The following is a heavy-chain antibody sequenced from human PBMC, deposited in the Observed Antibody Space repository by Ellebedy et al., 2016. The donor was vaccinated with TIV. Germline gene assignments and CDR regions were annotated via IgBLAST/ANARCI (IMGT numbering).Heavy chain of an antibody. V-gene: IGHV3-74*01. D-gene: IGHD6-13*01. CDR3: ARDRDSTTWQKNFDY. Sequence: GESLKISCAASGFTFSSYWMHWVRQTPGKGLVWVSRIKSDGSSTSYADSVKGRFTISRDNAKNTLFLQMNSLRAEDTAVYYCARDRDSTTWQKNFDYWGQGTLVTVSS. J-gene: IGHJ4*02. CDR1: GFTFSSYW. CDR2: IKSDGSST.